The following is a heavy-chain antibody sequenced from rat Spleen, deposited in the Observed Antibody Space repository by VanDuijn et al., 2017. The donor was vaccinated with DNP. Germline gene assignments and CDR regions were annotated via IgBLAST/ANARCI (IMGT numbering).Heavy chain of an antibody. D-gene: IGHD1-12*02. CDR3: VRGPPDGSYYYALDY. Sequence: EVQLVESGGGLVQPGRSMKLSCAASGFTFSNYYMAWIRQVPGKGLEWVASITRNGGSAYYSDSVKGRFTISRDNAKNTLYLQMNSLRSEDTATHYCVRGPPDGSYYYALDYWGQGVMVSVSS. CDR2: ITRNGGSA. J-gene: IGHJ2*01. V-gene: IGHV5-25*01. CDR1: GFTFSNYY.